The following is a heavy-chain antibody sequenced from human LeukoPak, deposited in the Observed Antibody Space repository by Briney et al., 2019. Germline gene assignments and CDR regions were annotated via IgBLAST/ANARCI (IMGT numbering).Heavy chain of an antibody. Sequence: GASVKVSCKAFGCTFTSNYMHWVRQAPGQGLEWMGWINPNSGGTNYAQKFQGRVTMTRDTSISTAYMELSRLRSDDTAVYYCARVHSSSWYTNKNFDYWGQGTLVTVSS. J-gene: IGHJ4*02. D-gene: IGHD6-13*01. CDR1: GCTFTSNY. CDR2: INPNSGGT. CDR3: ARVHSSSWYTNKNFDY. V-gene: IGHV1-2*02.